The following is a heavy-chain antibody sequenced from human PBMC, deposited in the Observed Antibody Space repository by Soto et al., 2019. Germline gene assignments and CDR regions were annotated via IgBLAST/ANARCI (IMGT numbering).Heavy chain of an antibody. CDR2: IKEDGSEI. CDR3: ARDIGFDYVN. V-gene: IGHV3-7*01. Sequence: GGSLRLSCSVSGFNVISYWMSWVRQAPGKGLEWVASIKEDGSEIYYLHSVRGRFSISRDSAGNALHLTMNYLSAEDTGVYFCARDIGFDYVNWGQGTLVTVSS. D-gene: IGHD3-16*01. CDR1: GFNVISYW. J-gene: IGHJ4*02.